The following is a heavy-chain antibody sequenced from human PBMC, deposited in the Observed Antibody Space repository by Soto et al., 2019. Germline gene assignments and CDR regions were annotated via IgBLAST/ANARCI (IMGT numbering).Heavy chain of an antibody. D-gene: IGHD4-17*01. J-gene: IGHJ4*02. V-gene: IGHV4-39*01. CDR3: ARHYGDYIHRNFDY. CDR1: GGSISSSSYY. Sequence: QLQLQESGPGLVKPSETLSLTCAVSGGSISSSSYYCGWIRQPPGKGLEWIGSIYYSGSTYYNPSLKSRVTISVDTSKNQFSLKLSSVTAADTAVYYCARHYGDYIHRNFDYWGQGTLVTVSS. CDR2: IYYSGST.